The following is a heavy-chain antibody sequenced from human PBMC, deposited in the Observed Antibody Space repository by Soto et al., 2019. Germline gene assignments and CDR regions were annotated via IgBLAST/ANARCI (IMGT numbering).Heavy chain of an antibody. Sequence: QVQLQQWGAGLLKPSENLSLTCAGYGGSLSGYYWSWILQPPGKGLEWIGEINHSGSTNYNPSLKSRVTISVDTSKNQFSLKLSSVTAADTAVYYCARVTGRYYYGMDVWGQGTTVTVSS. J-gene: IGHJ6*02. CDR2: INHSGST. CDR1: GGSLSGYY. V-gene: IGHV4-34*01. CDR3: ARVTGRYYYGMDV.